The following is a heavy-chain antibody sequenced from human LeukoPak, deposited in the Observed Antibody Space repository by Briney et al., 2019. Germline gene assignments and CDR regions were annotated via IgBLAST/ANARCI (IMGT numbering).Heavy chain of an antibody. V-gene: IGHV1-69*04. J-gene: IGHJ5*02. D-gene: IGHD2-2*01. CDR1: GGTFSSYA. CDR2: IIPIFGIA. Sequence: ASVKVSCKASGGTFSSYAISWVRQAPGQGLEWMGRIIPIFGIANYAQKFQGRVTITADKSTSTADMELSSLRSEDTAVYYCAAGVYVLVPDGGGLDPWGQGTLVTVSS. CDR3: AAGVYVLVPDGGGLDP.